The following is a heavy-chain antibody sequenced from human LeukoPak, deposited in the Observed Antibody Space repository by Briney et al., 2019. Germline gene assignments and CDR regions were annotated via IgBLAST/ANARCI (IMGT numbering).Heavy chain of an antibody. Sequence: PSETLSLTCTVSGGPISSSSYYWGWIRQPPGKGLEWIGSIYYSGSTYYNPSLKSRVTISVNTSKNQFSLKLSSVTAADTAVYYCARAPATYYDFWSGYYDAFDIWGQGTMVTVSS. J-gene: IGHJ3*02. D-gene: IGHD3-3*01. CDR2: IYYSGST. CDR1: GGPISSSSYY. CDR3: ARAPATYYDFWSGYYDAFDI. V-gene: IGHV4-39*07.